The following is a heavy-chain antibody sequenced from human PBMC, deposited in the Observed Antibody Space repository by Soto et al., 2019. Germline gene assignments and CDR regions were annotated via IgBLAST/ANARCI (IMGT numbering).Heavy chain of an antibody. J-gene: IGHJ2*01. CDR1: GVSITPYF. Sequence: QVQLQESGPGLVKPSETLSLTCTVSGVSITPYFWSWIRQPAGKAMTWVGHLYARGRTTYNPTLKSRFTMFVNQTQVTLKLTAVTGAETAVYYCARHFGVEPSLAQYYFDLWVRGALVTVSS. CDR3: ARHFGVEPSLAQYYFDL. CDR2: LYARGRT. D-gene: IGHD3-3*01. V-gene: IGHV4-4*07.